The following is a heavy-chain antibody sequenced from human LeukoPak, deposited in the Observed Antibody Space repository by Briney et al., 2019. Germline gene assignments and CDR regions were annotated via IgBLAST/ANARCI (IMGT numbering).Heavy chain of an antibody. CDR2: INPDGNKK. Sequence: GGSLRLSCAVSGLSFSSSWMDWVRQAPGKGLEWVASINPDGNKKYSADSVKGRFTIPRDNAENSLYLQMNSLRVEDTAFYYCARDLAYSRLDYWGQGMLVTVSS. V-gene: IGHV3-7*01. CDR3: ARDLAYSRLDY. CDR1: GLSFSSSW. D-gene: IGHD5-18*01. J-gene: IGHJ4*02.